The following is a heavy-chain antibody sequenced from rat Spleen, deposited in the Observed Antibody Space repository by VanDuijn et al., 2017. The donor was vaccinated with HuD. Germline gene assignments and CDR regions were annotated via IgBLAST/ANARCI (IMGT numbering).Heavy chain of an antibody. J-gene: IGHJ3*01. D-gene: IGHD1-6*01. V-gene: IGHV5-7*01. CDR1: GFTFSDYN. CDR2: INYDGSIN. CDR3: ARGGYTTDYFYVGWFAY. Sequence: EVQLVESGGGLVQPGRSLKLSCAASGFTFSDYNMAWVRQAPKKGLEWVATINYDGSINYYRASVKGRFTISRDNAKSTLYLQMDSLRSEDTATYYCARGGYTTDYFYVGWFAYWGQGTLVTVSS.